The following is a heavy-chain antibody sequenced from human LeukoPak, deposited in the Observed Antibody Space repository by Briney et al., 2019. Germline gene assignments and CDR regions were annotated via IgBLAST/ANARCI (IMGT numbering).Heavy chain of an antibody. CDR3: ARLSGYYGSGSYYTYYYYYYMDV. V-gene: IGHV4-39*07. Sequence: SETLSLTCTVSGGSMSINDYYWAWIRQPPGKGLEWRGSIFYTGTTYYNPSLNNPVTISVYTSQNQFSLSLTSVPAADTAVYYCARLSGYYGSGSYYTYYYYYYMDVWGKGTTVTISS. D-gene: IGHD3-10*01. CDR2: IFYTGTT. J-gene: IGHJ6*03. CDR1: GGSMSINDYY.